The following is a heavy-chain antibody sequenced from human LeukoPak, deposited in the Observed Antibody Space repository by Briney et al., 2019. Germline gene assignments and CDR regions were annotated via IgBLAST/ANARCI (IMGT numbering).Heavy chain of an antibody. CDR1: EFSVSTSS. V-gene: IGHV3-21*01. CDR3: AKVAKYYYGSETYYFFEH. Sequence: GGSLRLSCEVSEFSVSTSSMSWVRQAPGKGLEWVSSISRGGYSKAYAKSVKGRFSISRDNRKNSLFLEMNSLRVEDTAVYYCAKVAKYYYGSETYYFFEHWGQGTPVTASS. CDR2: ISRGGYSK. D-gene: IGHD3-10*01. J-gene: IGHJ4*02.